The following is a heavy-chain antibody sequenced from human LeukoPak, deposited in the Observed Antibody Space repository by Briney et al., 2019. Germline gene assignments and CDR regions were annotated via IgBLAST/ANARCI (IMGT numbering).Heavy chain of an antibody. CDR2: IIPMFGTT. Sequence: SVKVSCKASGGTFSSYPISWVRQAPGQGLAWMGGIIPMFGTTNYALKFQGRFTITADESTSTAYMELSGLKSEDTAVYYCARVTQRDSNLYGMDVWGQGTTVTVSS. V-gene: IGHV1-69*13. D-gene: IGHD4-11*01. J-gene: IGHJ6*02. CDR3: ARVTQRDSNLYGMDV. CDR1: GGTFSSYP.